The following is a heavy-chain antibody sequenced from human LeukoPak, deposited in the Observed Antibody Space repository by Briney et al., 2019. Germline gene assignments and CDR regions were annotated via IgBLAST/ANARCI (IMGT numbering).Heavy chain of an antibody. J-gene: IGHJ4*02. CDR1: GGSISSSSYY. CDR3: ARHVKPRGHLLMITFGGAYFDY. V-gene: IGHV4-39*01. Sequence: SETLSLTCTVSGGSISSSSYYWGWIRQPPGKGLEWIGEINHSGSTNYNPSLKSRVTISVGTSKNQFSLKPSSVTAADTAVYYCARHVKPRGHLLMITFGGAYFDYWGQGTLVTVSS. CDR2: INHSGST. D-gene: IGHD3-16*01.